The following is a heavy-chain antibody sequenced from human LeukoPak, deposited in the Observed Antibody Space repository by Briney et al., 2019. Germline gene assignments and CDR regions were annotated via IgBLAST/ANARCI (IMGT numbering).Heavy chain of an antibody. V-gene: IGHV2-70*11. J-gene: IGHJ4*02. Sequence: SGPALVKPTQTLTLTCTFSGFSLSTSGMCVSWIRQPPGKALEWLARIDWDDDKYYSTSLKTRLTISKDTSKNQVVLTMTNMDPVDTATYYCARARIAVAGTATAFGYWGQGTLVTVSS. CDR1: GFSLSTSGMC. CDR3: ARARIAVAGTATAFGY. CDR2: IDWDDDK. D-gene: IGHD6-19*01.